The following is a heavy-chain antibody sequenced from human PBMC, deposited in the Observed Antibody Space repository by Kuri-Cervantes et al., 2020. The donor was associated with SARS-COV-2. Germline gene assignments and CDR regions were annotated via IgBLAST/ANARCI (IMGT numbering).Heavy chain of an antibody. V-gene: IGHV1-2*02. CDR3: ARDRGYDILTGYYSFDY. CDR2: INPNSGGT. D-gene: IGHD3-9*01. CDR1: GYTFTGYY. Sequence: ASVKVSSKASGYTFTGYYMHWVRQAPGQGLEWMGWINPNSGGTNYAQKFQGRVTMTRDTSISTAYMELSRLRSDDTAVYYCARDRGYDILTGYYSFDYWGQGTLVTVSS. J-gene: IGHJ4*02.